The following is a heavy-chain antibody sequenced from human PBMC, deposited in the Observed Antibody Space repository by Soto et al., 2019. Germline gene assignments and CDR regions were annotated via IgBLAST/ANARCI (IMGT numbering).Heavy chain of an antibody. J-gene: IGHJ6*02. V-gene: IGHV4-59*01. Sequence: PSETLSLTCTVSGCSISTYYWSWIRQPPGKGPEWIGYIYYTGSTNYNPSPKSRVTISLDTSMNQFSLKLSSVTAADTAMYYCAGDRVAGYYGMDVWGQGTTVTVSS. CDR1: GCSISTYY. CDR2: IYYTGST. CDR3: AGDRVAGYYGMDV. D-gene: IGHD6-19*01.